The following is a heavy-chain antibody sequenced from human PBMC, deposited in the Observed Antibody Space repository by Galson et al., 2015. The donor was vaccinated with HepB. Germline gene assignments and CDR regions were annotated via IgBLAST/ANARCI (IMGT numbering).Heavy chain of an antibody. CDR3: ARVGQQLVRRAFDI. V-gene: IGHV3-48*02. Sequence: SLRLSCAASGFTFSTYSMNWVRQAPGKGLEWVSYISSSSSTIYYAASVKGRFTISRDNAKNSLYLQMNSLRDEDTAVYYCARVGQQLVRRAFDIWGQGTMVTVSS. D-gene: IGHD6-13*01. J-gene: IGHJ3*02. CDR2: ISSSSSTI. CDR1: GFTFSTYS.